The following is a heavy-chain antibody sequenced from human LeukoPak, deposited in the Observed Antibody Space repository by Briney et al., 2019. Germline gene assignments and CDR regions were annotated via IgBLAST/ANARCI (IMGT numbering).Heavy chain of an antibody. Sequence: SVKVSCKASGFTFTSSAMQWLQQPLEQRLEGMEWTLVGVVNTNYAQKFQERVTITRDMSTSTAYMELSSLRSEDTAVYYCATCGSSDSSSWEGCDYYYGMDVWGQGTTVTVSS. CDR3: ATCGSSDSSSWEGCDYYYGMDV. D-gene: IGHD6-13*01. CDR2: TLVGVVNT. J-gene: IGHJ6*02. V-gene: IGHV1-58*02. CDR1: GFTFTSSA.